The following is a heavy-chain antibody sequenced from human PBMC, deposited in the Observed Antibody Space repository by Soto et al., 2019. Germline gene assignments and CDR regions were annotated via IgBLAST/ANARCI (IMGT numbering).Heavy chain of an antibody. J-gene: IGHJ4*02. Sequence: GGSLRLSCAASGFTFSSYGMHWVRQAPGKGLEWVAVISYDGSNKYYADSVKGRFTISRDNSKNTLYLQMNSLRAEDTAVYYCAKAGGPYSNSEDFDYWGQGTLVTVSS. V-gene: IGHV3-30*18. D-gene: IGHD4-4*01. CDR3: AKAGGPYSNSEDFDY. CDR1: GFTFSSYG. CDR2: ISYDGSNK.